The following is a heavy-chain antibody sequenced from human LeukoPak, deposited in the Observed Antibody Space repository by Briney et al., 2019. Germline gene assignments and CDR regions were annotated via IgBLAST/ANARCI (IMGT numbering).Heavy chain of an antibody. V-gene: IGHV1-18*01. D-gene: IGHD3-10*01. J-gene: IGHJ4*02. CDR3: ARDAADYYGSGSYDY. CDR1: GYTFTSYG. Sequence: GASVKVSCKASGYTFTSYGISWVRQAPGQGLEWMGWISAYNGNTNYAQKLQGRVTMTTDTSTSTAYMELRSLRSDDTAVYYCARDAADYYGSGSYDYWGQGTLVTVSS. CDR2: ISAYNGNT.